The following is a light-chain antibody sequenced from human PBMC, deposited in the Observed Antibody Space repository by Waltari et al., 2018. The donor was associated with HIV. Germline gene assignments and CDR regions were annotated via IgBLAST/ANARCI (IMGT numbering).Light chain of an antibody. CDR1: ALPKQY. V-gene: IGLV3-25*03. Sequence: SYALTQPPSVSVSPAQTARITCSGDALPKQYAYWYQQKAGQAPVLVIYKDSERPSGIPERFSGSSSGTTVTLTISGVQAEDEADYYCESADSSLWVFGGGTKLTVL. J-gene: IGLJ3*02. CDR2: KDS. CDR3: ESADSSLWV.